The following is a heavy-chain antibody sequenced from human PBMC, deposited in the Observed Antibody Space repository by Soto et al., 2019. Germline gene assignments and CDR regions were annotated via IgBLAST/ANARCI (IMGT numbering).Heavy chain of an antibody. D-gene: IGHD6-19*01. J-gene: IGHJ3*02. CDR2: MSSSGVT. V-gene: IGHV4-4*07. Sequence: SETLSLTCTVSGGSISNKYWSWIRQPAGKGLEWIGRMSSSGVTNYSPSLKSRVTMSVDMSKNQFSLKLSSVTATDAAVYYCARAVESSGWYGDDAFDSWGQGTLVTVSS. CDR3: ARAVESSGWYGDDAFDS. CDR1: GGSISNKY.